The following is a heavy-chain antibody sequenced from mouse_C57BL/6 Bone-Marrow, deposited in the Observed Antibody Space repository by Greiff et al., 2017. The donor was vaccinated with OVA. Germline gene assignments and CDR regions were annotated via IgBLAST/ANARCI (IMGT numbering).Heavy chain of an antibody. V-gene: IGHV1-74*01. CDR1: GYTFTSYW. CDR3: AREGDSSDWFAY. CDR2: IHPYDSDT. D-gene: IGHD3-3*01. J-gene: IGHJ3*01. Sequence: QVQLQQPGAELVKPGASVKVSCKASGYTFTSYWMHWVKQRPGQGLEWIGRIHPYDSDTNYNQKFKGKATLTVDQSSSTAYMQLSSLTSEDSAVYYCAREGDSSDWFAYWGQGTLVTVSA.